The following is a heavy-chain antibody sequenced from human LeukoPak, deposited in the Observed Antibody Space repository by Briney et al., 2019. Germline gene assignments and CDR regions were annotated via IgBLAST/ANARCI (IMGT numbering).Heavy chain of an antibody. Sequence: PSETLSLTCAVYGGSFSGYYWSWIRQPPGKGLEWIGEINHSGGTNYNPSLKSRVTISVDTSKNQFSLKLSSVTAADTAVYYCARLIWSLRGSYYMDVWGKGTTVTISS. V-gene: IGHV4-34*01. CDR3: ARLIWSLRGSYYMDV. J-gene: IGHJ6*03. CDR2: INHSGGT. CDR1: GGSFSGYY. D-gene: IGHD3-10*01.